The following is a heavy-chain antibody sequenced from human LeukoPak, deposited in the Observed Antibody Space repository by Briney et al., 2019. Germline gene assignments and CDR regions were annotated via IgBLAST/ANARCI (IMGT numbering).Heavy chain of an antibody. CDR1: GFTFSSYG. D-gene: IGHD6-19*01. Sequence: GGSLRLSCAASGFTFSSYGMHWVRQAPGKGLEWVAFIRYDGSNNYYADSVKRRFTISTEHSKHTVYLQMNSLRAKDTAVYYCARDPYSSALDYWGQGTLVTVSS. CDR3: ARDPYSSALDY. V-gene: IGHV3-30*02. J-gene: IGHJ4*02. CDR2: IRYDGSNN.